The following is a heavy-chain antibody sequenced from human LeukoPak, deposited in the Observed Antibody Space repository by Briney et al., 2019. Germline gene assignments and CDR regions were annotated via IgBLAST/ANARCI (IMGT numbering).Heavy chain of an antibody. V-gene: IGHV4-39*02. J-gene: IGHJ4*02. CDR3: ASRSSIWSGYQDTLYYFDS. CDR2: IYYSGST. CDR1: GGSISSSTYY. D-gene: IGHD3-3*01. Sequence: PSETLSLTCTVSGGSISSSTYYWGWIRQPPGKGLEWIGSIYYSGSTYYNPSLKSRVTISVDTSKNHFSLNLSSVTAADTAVYYCASRSSIWSGYQDTLYYFDSWGQGTLVTVSS.